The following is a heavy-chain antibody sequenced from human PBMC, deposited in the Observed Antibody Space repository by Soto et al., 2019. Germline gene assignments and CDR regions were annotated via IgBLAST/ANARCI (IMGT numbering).Heavy chain of an antibody. D-gene: IGHD6-13*01. V-gene: IGHV3-74*01. CDR1: GFTFSNYW. Sequence: VQLVESGGGLVQPGGSLRLSCAASGFTFSNYWMHWVRQAPGKGLVWVSRINSDGSSTTYADSVKGRFTISRDNAKNTLYLQMNSLRVEDTAVYYCASLYSSSWYDWLDPWGQGTLVTVSP. CDR2: INSDGSST. J-gene: IGHJ5*02. CDR3: ASLYSSSWYDWLDP.